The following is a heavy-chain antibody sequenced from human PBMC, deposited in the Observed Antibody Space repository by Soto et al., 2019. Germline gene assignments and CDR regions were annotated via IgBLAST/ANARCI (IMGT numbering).Heavy chain of an antibody. CDR2: IYSGGST. CDR3: GRDRGSGWYFDY. Sequence: GGSLRLSCAASGFTVSSNYMSWVRQAPGKGLEWVSVIYSGGSTYYADSVKGRFTISRDNSKNTLYLQMNSLRAEDTAVYYCGRDRGSGWYFDYWGQGTLVTVSS. D-gene: IGHD6-19*01. CDR1: GFTVSSNY. J-gene: IGHJ4*02. V-gene: IGHV3-66*01.